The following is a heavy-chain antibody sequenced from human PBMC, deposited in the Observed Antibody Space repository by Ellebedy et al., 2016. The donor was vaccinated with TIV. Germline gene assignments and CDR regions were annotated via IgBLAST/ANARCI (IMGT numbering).Heavy chain of an antibody. Sequence: SETLSLXXAVYGGSFSGYYWSWIRQPPGKGLEWIGEINHSGSTNYNPSLKSRVTISVDTSKNQFSLKLSSVTAADTAVYYCARGTNDYGDNYYYYYMDVWGKGTTVTVSS. CDR2: INHSGST. CDR3: ARGTNDYGDNYYYYYMDV. D-gene: IGHD4-17*01. J-gene: IGHJ6*03. V-gene: IGHV4-34*01. CDR1: GGSFSGYY.